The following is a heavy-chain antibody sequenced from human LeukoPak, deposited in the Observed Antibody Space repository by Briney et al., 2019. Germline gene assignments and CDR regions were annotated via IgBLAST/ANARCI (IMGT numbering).Heavy chain of an antibody. V-gene: IGHV3-74*01. CDR3: ARAGWRQWLVYYYYGMDV. CDR2: INSDGSST. J-gene: IGHJ6*04. D-gene: IGHD6-19*01. CDR1: GFTFSSYW. Sequence: HTAGSLRLSCAASGFTFSSYWMHWVRQAPGKGLVWVSRINSDGSSTSYADSVKGRFTISRDNAKNTLYLQMNSLRAEDTAVYYCARAGWRQWLVYYYYGMDVWGKGTTVTVSS.